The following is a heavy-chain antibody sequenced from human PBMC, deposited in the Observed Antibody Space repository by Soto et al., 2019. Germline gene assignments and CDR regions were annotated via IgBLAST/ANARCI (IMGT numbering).Heavy chain of an antibody. CDR1: GGSLNDHR. CDR3: ARVAYSSGHCDY. V-gene: IGHV4-59*11. CDR2: ISDTGRT. Sequence: PSETLSLTCNVSGGSLNDHRWVWIRQPPGQGLELVAYISDTGRTDYNPFLKSRLSISVDTSRNQFSLEVRSLTSADTAIYYCARVAYSSGHCDYWGLGTLVTVSS. D-gene: IGHD6-19*01. J-gene: IGHJ4*02.